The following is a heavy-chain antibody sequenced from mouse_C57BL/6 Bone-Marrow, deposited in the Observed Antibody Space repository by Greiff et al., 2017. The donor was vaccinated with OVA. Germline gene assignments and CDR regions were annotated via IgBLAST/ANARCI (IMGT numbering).Heavy chain of an antibody. CDR1: GYTFTDYY. V-gene: IGHV1-19*01. CDR3: AAGSRYAMDY. CDR2: INPYNGGT. J-gene: IGHJ4*01. Sequence: EVQLQQSGPVLVKPGASVKMSCKASGYTFTDYYMNWVKQSHGKSLEWIGVINPYNGGTSYNQKFKGNATLTVDKSSSTAYMELNSLTSEDSAIYYCAAGSRYAMDYWGQGTSVTVSS. D-gene: IGHD3-2*02.